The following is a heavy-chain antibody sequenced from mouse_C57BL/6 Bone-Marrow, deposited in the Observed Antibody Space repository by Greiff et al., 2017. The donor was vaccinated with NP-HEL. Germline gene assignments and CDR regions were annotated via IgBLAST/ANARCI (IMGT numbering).Heavy chain of an antibody. CDR3: ARRATEYYFDY. CDR1: GYSFTGYY. J-gene: IGHJ2*01. CDR2: INPSTGGT. V-gene: IGHV1-42*01. Sequence: EVQLQQSGAELVKPGASVKISCKASGYSFTGYYMNWVKQSPEQSLEWIGEINPSTGGTTYNQKFKAKATLTVDKSSSTAYMQLKSLTSEDSAVYYCARRATEYYFDYWGQGTTLTVSS. D-gene: IGHD3-2*01.